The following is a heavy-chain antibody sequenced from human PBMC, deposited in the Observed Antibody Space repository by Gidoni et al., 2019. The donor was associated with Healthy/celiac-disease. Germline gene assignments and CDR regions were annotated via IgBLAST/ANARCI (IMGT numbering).Heavy chain of an antibody. J-gene: IGHJ4*02. Sequence: EVQLVPSGAEVKKPGESLKISCKGSGSSFTSYWIGWVRQMPGKGLEWMGIIYPGDSDTRYSPSFQGQVTISADKSISTAYLQWSSLKASDTAMYYCARHLYCSGGSCYGFDYWGQGTLVTVSS. CDR2: IYPGDSDT. CDR1: GSSFTSYW. CDR3: ARHLYCSGGSCYGFDY. D-gene: IGHD2-15*01. V-gene: IGHV5-51*01.